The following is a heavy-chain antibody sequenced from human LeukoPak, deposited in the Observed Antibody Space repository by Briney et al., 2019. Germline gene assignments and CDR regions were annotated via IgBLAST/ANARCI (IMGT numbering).Heavy chain of an antibody. CDR3: ARAGSISAAGGY. CDR2: INPNSGGT. D-gene: IGHD6-13*01. CDR1: GYTFTGYY. J-gene: IGHJ4*02. V-gene: IGHV1-2*02. Sequence: ASVKVSCKASGYTFTGYYMLWVRQAPGQGLEWMGWINPNSGGTNYAQKFQGRVTMTRDTSISTAYMELSRLRSDDTAVYYCARAGSISAAGGYWGQGTLVTVSS.